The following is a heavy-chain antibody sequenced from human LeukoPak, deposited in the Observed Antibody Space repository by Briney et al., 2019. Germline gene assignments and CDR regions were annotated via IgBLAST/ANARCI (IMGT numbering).Heavy chain of an antibody. Sequence: GGSLRLACAASGFTFSSYGMHWVRQAPGKGLEWVAVIWYDGCNKYYADSVKGRFTISRDNSKNTLYLQMNSLRAEDTAVYYCAREKSTVRKTASFDYWGQGTLVTVSS. D-gene: IGHD4-17*01. CDR3: AREKSTVRKTASFDY. CDR1: GFTFSSYG. V-gene: IGHV3-33*01. J-gene: IGHJ4*02. CDR2: IWYDGCNK.